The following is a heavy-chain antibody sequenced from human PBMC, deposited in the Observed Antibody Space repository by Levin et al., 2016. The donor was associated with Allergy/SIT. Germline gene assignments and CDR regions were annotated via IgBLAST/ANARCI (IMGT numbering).Heavy chain of an antibody. CDR2: IGGSGGTT. V-gene: IGHV3-23*01. J-gene: IGHJ4*02. Sequence: VRQAPGKGLEWVSTIGGSGGTTYYADSVKGRFTISRDNSKNTLFLQMNSLRAEDMAVYYCAKGVGYCSGGSCYYTYWGQGTLVTVSS. D-gene: IGHD2-15*01. CDR3: AKGVGYCSGGSCYYTY.